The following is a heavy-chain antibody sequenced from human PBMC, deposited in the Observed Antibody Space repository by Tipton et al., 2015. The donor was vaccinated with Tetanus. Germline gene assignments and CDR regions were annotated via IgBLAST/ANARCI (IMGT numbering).Heavy chain of an antibody. J-gene: IGHJ5*02. CDR2: FYYSGRT. Sequence: TLSLTCTVSGGSISSYYWSWIRQPPGKGLEWIGYFYYSGRTNYNPSLKSRVTISVDTSKNQFSLKLSSVTAADTAVYYCARGDMVRGVIWFDPWGQGTLVTVSS. CDR3: ARGDMVRGVIWFDP. V-gene: IGHV4-59*01. CDR1: GGSISSYY. D-gene: IGHD3-10*01.